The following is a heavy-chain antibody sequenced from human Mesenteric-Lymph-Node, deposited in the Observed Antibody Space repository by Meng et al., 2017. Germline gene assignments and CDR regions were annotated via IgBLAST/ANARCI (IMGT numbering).Heavy chain of an antibody. V-gene: IGHV3-9*01. Sequence: SLKISCAASGFTFSSYSMNWVRQAPGKGLEWVSGISWNSGSIGYADSVKGRFTISRDNAKNSLYLQMNSLRAEDTALYYCAKDSSADAFDIWGQGTMVTVSS. CDR1: GFTFSSYS. J-gene: IGHJ3*02. CDR3: AKDSSADAFDI. D-gene: IGHD2-15*01. CDR2: ISWNSGSI.